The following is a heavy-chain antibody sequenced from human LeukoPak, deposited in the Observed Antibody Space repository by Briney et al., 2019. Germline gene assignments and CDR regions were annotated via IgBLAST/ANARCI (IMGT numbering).Heavy chain of an antibody. D-gene: IGHD3-10*01. CDR1: GFTVSSNY. CDR2: IYYSGNT. V-gene: IGHV4-59*02. CDR3: ARVGSGNFDL. Sequence: GSLRLSCAASGFTVSSNYMSWVRQAPGKGLEWVSVIYYSGNTNYNPSLKSRVTISIDTSKNQFSLKLRSVTAADTAVYYCARVGSGNFDLWGQGTLVTVSS. J-gene: IGHJ4*02.